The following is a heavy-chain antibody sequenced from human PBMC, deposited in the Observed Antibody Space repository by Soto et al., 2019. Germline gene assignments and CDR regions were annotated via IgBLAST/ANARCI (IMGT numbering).Heavy chain of an antibody. V-gene: IGHV3-48*03. CDR2: ISSSGSTI. Sequence: GGSLRLSCAASGFTFSSYEMNWVRQAPGKGLEWVSYISSSGSTIYYADSVKGRFTISRDNAKNSLYLQMNSLRAEDTAVYYCARDGAQDDYDLLTRRIRPYGMDVWGQGTTVTVSS. J-gene: IGHJ6*02. CDR1: GFTFSSYE. CDR3: ARDGAQDDYDLLTRRIRPYGMDV. D-gene: IGHD3-9*01.